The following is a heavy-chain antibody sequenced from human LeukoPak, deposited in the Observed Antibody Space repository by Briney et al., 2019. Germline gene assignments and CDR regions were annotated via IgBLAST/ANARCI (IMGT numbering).Heavy chain of an antibody. J-gene: IGHJ4*02. CDR2: IYYSGST. D-gene: IGHD2-8*01. V-gene: IGHV4-31*03. CDR1: GGSLSSGGSY. Sequence: SETLSLTCTVSGGSLSSGGSYWSWIRQHPGKGLEWIGYIYYSGSTYYNPSLKSRVTISVDTSKNQFPLKLSSVTAADTAVYYCARDVRGYCTNGVCYTGCFDYWGQGTLVTVSS. CDR3: ARDVRGYCTNGVCYTGCFDY.